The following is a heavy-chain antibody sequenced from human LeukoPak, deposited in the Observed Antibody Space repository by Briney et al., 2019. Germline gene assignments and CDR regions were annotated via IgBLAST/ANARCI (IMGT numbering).Heavy chain of an antibody. Sequence: ASVKVSCKASGYTFTSYDINWVRQATGQGLEWMGWMNPNSGNTGYAQKFQGRVTMTRNTSISAAYMELSSLRSEDTAVYYCARRSGWYNGHDAFDIWGQGTMVTVSS. V-gene: IGHV1-8*01. CDR1: GYTFTSYD. CDR3: ARRSGWYNGHDAFDI. D-gene: IGHD6-19*01. CDR2: MNPNSGNT. J-gene: IGHJ3*02.